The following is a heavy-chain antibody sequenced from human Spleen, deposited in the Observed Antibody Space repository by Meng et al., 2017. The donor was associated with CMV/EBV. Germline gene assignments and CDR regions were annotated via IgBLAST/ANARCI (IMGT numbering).Heavy chain of an antibody. J-gene: IGHJ5*02. CDR1: GFTFSSYW. D-gene: IGHD2-2*01. Sequence: GGSLRLSCAASGFTFSSYWMSWVRQAPGKGLEWVANIKQDGSEKYYVDSVKGRFTISRDNAKNSLYLQMKSLRAEDTAVYYCARDEYGDIVVVPAARGLNWFDPWGQGTLVTVSS. CDR3: ARDEYGDIVVVPAARGLNWFDP. CDR2: IKQDGSEK. V-gene: IGHV3-7*01.